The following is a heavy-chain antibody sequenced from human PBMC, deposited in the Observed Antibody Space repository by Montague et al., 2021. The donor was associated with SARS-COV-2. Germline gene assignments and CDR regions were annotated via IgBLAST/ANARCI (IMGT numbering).Heavy chain of an antibody. J-gene: IGHJ6*02. D-gene: IGHD3-9*01. V-gene: IGHV4-39*07. CDR3: ARDGSLCFEILIGSRRYYCGIDV. CDR2: IYYSGST. Sequence: SETLSLTCTVSGGSISSSSYYWGWIRQPPGKGLEWIGSIYYSGSTYYNPSLKSRVTISVDTSKNQFSLKLSSVTAADTAVYYCARDGSLCFEILIGSRRYYCGIDVWGQGTTVTVSS. CDR1: GGSISSSSYY.